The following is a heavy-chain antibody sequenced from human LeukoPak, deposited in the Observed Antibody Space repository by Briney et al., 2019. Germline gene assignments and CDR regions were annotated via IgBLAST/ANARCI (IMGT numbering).Heavy chain of an antibody. CDR3: AKYPPGYDYVWGSPTTGAYFDY. Sequence: AGGSLRLSCAASGFTFSTYAMNWVRQAPGKGLEWVSAISGSGGSTYYADSVKGRFTISRDNSKNTLYLQMNSLRAEDTAVYYCAKYPPGYDYVWGSPTTGAYFDYWGQGTLVTVSS. CDR2: ISGSGGST. CDR1: GFTFSTYA. V-gene: IGHV3-23*01. J-gene: IGHJ4*02. D-gene: IGHD3-16*01.